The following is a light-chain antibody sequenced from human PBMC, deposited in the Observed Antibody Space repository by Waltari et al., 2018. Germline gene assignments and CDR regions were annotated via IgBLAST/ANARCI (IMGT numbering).Light chain of an antibody. CDR2: AAS. CDR1: QSISND. Sequence: DIQMTQSPSSLSASVGDRVTITCRASQSISNDLSWYQQKPGKAPNLLIYAASSFQSGVPSRFSGSGSGTDFTLTISSLQPEDFATYYCQQSYISLTFGQGTKVEIK. V-gene: IGKV1-39*01. CDR3: QQSYISLT. J-gene: IGKJ1*01.